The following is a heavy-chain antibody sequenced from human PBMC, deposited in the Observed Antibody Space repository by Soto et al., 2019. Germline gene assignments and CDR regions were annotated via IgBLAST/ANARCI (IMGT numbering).Heavy chain of an antibody. CDR1: GYTFTSYY. CDR3: ARDPGSYGSVSYYTRYYYYYMDV. V-gene: IGHV1-46*03. J-gene: IGHJ6*03. Sequence: QVQLVQSGAEVTKPGASVKVSCKASGYTFTSYYMHWVRQAPGQGLEWMGIINPSGGSTSYAQKCQGNYTMTRDTSTGTVYMELSSLRSEDTAVYYCARDPGSYGSVSYYTRYYYYYMDVWGKGTTVTVSS. D-gene: IGHD3-10*01. CDR2: INPSGGST.